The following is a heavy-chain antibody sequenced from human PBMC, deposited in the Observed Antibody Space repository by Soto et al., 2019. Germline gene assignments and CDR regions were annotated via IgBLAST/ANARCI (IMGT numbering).Heavy chain of an antibody. V-gene: IGHV3-23*01. CDR3: ARGNSYV. D-gene: IGHD5-18*01. CDR2: IRSSGDGA. CDR1: GLTFSIYA. Sequence: PGGSMKLSCAASGLTFSIYAMNWVRQAPGKGLEWVSNIRSSGDGAYYADSVEGRFTISRDNSKNTLYLQMNSLRAEDTAVYYCARGNSYVWGQGTQVTVSS. J-gene: IGHJ4*02.